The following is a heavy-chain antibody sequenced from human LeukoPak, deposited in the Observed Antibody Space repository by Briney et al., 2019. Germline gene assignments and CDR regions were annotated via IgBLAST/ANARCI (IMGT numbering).Heavy chain of an antibody. Sequence: HPGGSLRLSCAASGLTFRNAWMSWVRQAPGKGLEWVSAISGSGGSTYYADSVKGRFTISRDNSKNTLYLQMNSLRAEDTAVYYCAKVPAFGASLEQYYFDYWGQGTLVTVSS. CDR3: AKVPAFGASLEQYYFDY. D-gene: IGHD3-16*01. CDR2: ISGSGGST. J-gene: IGHJ4*02. CDR1: GLTFRNAW. V-gene: IGHV3-23*01.